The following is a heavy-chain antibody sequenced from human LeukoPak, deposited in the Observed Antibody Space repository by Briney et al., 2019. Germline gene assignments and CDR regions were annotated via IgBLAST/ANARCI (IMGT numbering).Heavy chain of an antibody. D-gene: IGHD3-10*01. CDR2: ISVSGGGT. V-gene: IGHV3-23*01. J-gene: IGHJ6*02. CDR1: GFTFSNYA. CDR3: AKAGSRNTDYYYDDMDV. Sequence: GGSLRLSCAASGFTFSNYAMNWVRQAPGKGLEWVSCISVSGGGTYYADSVKGRFTVSRDNSKNTLDLQMNGLRAEDTAVYYCAKAGSRNTDYYYDDMDVWSQGTTVTVSS.